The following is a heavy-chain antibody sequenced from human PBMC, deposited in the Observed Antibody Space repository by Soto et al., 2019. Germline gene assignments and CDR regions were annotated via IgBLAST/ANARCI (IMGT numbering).Heavy chain of an antibody. Sequence: QVQLVQSGAEVKKPGASVKVSCKASGYTFTSYGISWVRQAPGQGLEWMGWISAYNGNTNYAQKLQGRVTMTTDTSTSTAYMALRSLRSDDTAVYYCARATVARRAHLTRRNDYWGQGTLVTVSS. J-gene: IGHJ4*02. CDR1: GYTFTSYG. V-gene: IGHV1-18*01. CDR2: ISAYNGNT. D-gene: IGHD4-17*01. CDR3: ARATVARRAHLTRRNDY.